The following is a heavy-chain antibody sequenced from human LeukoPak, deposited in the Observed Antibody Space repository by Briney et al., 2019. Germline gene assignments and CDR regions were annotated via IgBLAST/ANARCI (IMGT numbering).Heavy chain of an antibody. D-gene: IGHD6-13*01. V-gene: IGHV4-4*07. CDR1: GGSISSYY. CDR3: ARGISSSWYRQNWFDP. Sequence: SETLSLACTVSGGSISSYYWSWIRQSAGKGVEWIGRFYSSGSTNYNPSLKSRVTMSVDPSKNPFSLKLSSVTAAETAVYYWARGISSSWYRQNWFDPWGQGTLVTVSS. J-gene: IGHJ5*02. CDR2: FYSSGST.